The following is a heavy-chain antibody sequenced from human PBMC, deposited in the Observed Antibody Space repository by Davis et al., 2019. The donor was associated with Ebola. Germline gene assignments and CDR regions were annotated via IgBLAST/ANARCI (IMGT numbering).Heavy chain of an antibody. CDR3: ARDPGSSWSRYFDL. J-gene: IGHJ2*01. D-gene: IGHD6-13*01. CDR1: GGTFSSYA. V-gene: IGHV1-69*05. CDR2: IIPIFGTA. Sequence: SVKVSCKASGGTFSSYAISWVRQAPGQGLEWMGGIIPIFGTANYAQKFQGRVTMTTDTSTSTAYMELRSLRSDDTAVYYCARDPGSSWSRYFDLWGRGTLVTVSS.